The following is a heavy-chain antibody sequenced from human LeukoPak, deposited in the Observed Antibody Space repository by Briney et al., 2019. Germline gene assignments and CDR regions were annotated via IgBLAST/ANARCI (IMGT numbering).Heavy chain of an antibody. CDR3: PVGDYFDY. D-gene: IGHD3-16*01. Sequence: PGGSLRLSCAASGFTFSSYGLHWVRQAPGKGLEWVAVISYDGSNKYYVDSVKGRFTISRDNSKNTLYLQMNSLRAEDTAVYYCPVGDYFDYWGQGTLVTVSS. J-gene: IGHJ4*02. CDR1: GFTFSSYG. CDR2: ISYDGSNK. V-gene: IGHV3-30*03.